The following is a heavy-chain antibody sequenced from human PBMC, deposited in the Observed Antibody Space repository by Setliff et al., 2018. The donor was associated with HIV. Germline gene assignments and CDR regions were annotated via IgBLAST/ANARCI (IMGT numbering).Heavy chain of an antibody. D-gene: IGHD6-19*01. CDR3: ARLGSGWSDSYYYAMDV. V-gene: IGHV1-18*01. CDR2: ISPYIGHT. CDR1: GYTFTTYG. Sequence: SVKVSFKAPGYTFTTYGISWVRQAPGHGLEWMGWISPYIGHTNYAQNFQDRVTMTIDTSTSRAYMELRSLRSDDTAVYFCARLGSGWSDSYYYAMDVWGQGTTVTVSS. J-gene: IGHJ6*02.